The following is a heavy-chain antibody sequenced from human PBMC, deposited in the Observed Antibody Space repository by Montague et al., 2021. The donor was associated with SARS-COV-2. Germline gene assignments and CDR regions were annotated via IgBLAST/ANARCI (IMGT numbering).Heavy chain of an antibody. CDR2: IYYSGST. CDR1: GGSISSSIYY. J-gene: IGHJ6*02. Sequence: SETLSLTCTVSGGSISSSIYYWGWIRQPPGKGLEWIGSIYYSGSTYYSPSLKSRVTISVDTSKNQFSLKLSSVTAADTAVYYCARDKAEYIVVVPAVPLAYGMDVWGQGTTVTVSS. V-gene: IGHV4-39*07. CDR3: ARDKAEYIVVVPAVPLAYGMDV. D-gene: IGHD2-2*01.